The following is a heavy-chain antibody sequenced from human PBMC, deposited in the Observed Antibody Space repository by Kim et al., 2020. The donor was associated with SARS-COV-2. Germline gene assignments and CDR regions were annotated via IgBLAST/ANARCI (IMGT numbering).Heavy chain of an antibody. CDR2: GTT. CDR3: TRDRSKRDY. J-gene: IGHJ4*02. V-gene: IGHV3-49*02. Sequence: GTTEYAASVKGRVTISRDDSKSIAYLQMHGLKTEDTAVYYCTRDRSKRDYWGQGTLVTVSS.